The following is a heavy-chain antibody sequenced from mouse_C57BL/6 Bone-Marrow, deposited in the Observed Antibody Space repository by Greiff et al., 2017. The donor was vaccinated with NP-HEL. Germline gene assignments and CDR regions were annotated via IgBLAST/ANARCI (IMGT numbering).Heavy chain of an antibody. CDR2: IYPRSGNT. Sequence: QVQLQQSGAELARPGASVKLSCKASGYTFTSYGISWVKQRTGQGLEWIGEIYPRSGNTYYNEKFKGKATLTADKSSSTAYMALRSLTSEDSAVYFCARSFPLFSMDYWGQGTSVTVSS. CDR3: ARSFPLFSMDY. D-gene: IGHD1-1*01. V-gene: IGHV1-81*01. CDR1: GYTFTSYG. J-gene: IGHJ4*01.